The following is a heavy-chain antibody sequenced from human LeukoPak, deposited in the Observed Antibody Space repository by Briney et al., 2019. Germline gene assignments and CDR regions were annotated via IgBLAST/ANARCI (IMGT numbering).Heavy chain of an antibody. D-gene: IGHD2-2*01. CDR1: GFTFSSYT. J-gene: IGHJ4*02. Sequence: PGGSLRLSCAASGFTFSSYTMSWVRQAPGKGLEWVSAISGSGGSTYYADSVKGRFTISRDNSKNTLYLQMNSLRAEDTAVYYCAKVVVVVPAYFDYWGQGTLVTVSS. CDR2: ISGSGGST. CDR3: AKVVVVVPAYFDY. V-gene: IGHV3-23*01.